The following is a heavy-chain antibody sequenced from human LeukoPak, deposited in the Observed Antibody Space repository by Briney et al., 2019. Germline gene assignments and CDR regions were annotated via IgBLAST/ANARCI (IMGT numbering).Heavy chain of an antibody. CDR3: ARDPAGSSWHFDY. CDR1: GFSFISYG. CDR2: ISDDGRRK. V-gene: IGHV3-30*03. D-gene: IGHD6-13*01. J-gene: IGHJ4*02. Sequence: GGSLRLSCAASGFSFISYGMHWVRQAPGKGLEWVGVISDDGRRKDYADSVKGRFTISRDNSKDTLYLQMNSLRAEDTAVYYCARDPAGSSWHFDYWGQGTLVTVSS.